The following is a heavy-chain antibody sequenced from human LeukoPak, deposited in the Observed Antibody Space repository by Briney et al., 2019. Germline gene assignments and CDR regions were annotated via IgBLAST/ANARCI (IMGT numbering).Heavy chain of an antibody. Sequence: GGSLRLSCAASGFTFSSYWMHWVRQAPGKGLVWVSRINSDGTSTTYADSVKGRFTISRNNAKNTLYLQMNSLRAEDTAVYYCARVFKPSLIFPRQKNAFDIWGQGTMVTVSS. CDR3: ARVFKPSLIFPRQKNAFDI. CDR2: INSDGTST. CDR1: GFTFSSYW. D-gene: IGHD3-3*01. J-gene: IGHJ3*02. V-gene: IGHV3-74*01.